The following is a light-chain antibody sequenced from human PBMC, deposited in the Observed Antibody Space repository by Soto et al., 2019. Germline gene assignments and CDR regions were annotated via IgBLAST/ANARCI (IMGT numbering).Light chain of an antibody. J-gene: IGKJ5*01. CDR1: QNVLSD. CDR2: DST. V-gene: IGKV3-11*01. CDR3: QQRNVWPPIT. Sequence: EILLTQSPATLSVSPGETATLSCRASQNVLSDLAWYQQKPGQPPRLVVYDSTLRANGVPDRFGGSRSGTEFTLTINNLEPEDFAVYYCQQRNVWPPITFGQGTRLEI.